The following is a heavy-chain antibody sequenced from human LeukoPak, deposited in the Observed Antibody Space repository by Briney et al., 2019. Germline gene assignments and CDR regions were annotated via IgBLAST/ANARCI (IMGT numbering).Heavy chain of an antibody. CDR2: IIPIFGTA. Sequence: ASVKVSCKASGGTFSSYAISWVRQAPGQGLEWRGGIIPIFGTANYAQKFQGRVTITADESTSTAYMELSSLRSEDTAVYYCATPIGELLPIVWGQGTLVTVSS. CDR3: ATPIGELLPIV. V-gene: IGHV1-69*13. D-gene: IGHD1-26*01. J-gene: IGHJ4*02. CDR1: GGTFSSYA.